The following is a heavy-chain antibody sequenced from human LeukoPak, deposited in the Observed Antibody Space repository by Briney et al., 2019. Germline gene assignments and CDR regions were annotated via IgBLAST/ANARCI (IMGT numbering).Heavy chain of an antibody. CDR1: GGSINNYY. D-gene: IGHD6-13*01. V-gene: IGHV4-59*08. J-gene: IGHJ4*02. CDR3: ARTPSGYHFDQ. Sequence: PSETLSLTCTVSGGSINNYYWNWIRQPPGKGLEWIGYIYYSGSTIYSPSLRSRVTISVDTSQNQFSLKLTSVTAADTAVYYCARTPSGYHFDQWGQGTLVTVSS. CDR2: IYYSGST.